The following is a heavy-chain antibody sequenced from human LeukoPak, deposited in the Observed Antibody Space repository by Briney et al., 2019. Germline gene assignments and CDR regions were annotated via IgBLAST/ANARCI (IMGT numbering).Heavy chain of an antibody. CDR2: INAGNGNT. Sequence: ASVKVSCKASGYTFTSYAMHWVRQAPGQRLEWMGWINAGNGNTKYSQKFQGRVTITRDTSASTAYMELSSLRSEDTAVYYCARNLYCGGACYSVGMDVWGQGTTVTVSS. V-gene: IGHV1-3*01. CDR3: ARNLYCGGACYSVGMDV. J-gene: IGHJ6*02. D-gene: IGHD2-21*02. CDR1: GYTFTSYA.